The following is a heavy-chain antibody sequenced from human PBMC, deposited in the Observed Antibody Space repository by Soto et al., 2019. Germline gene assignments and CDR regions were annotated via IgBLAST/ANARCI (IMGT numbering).Heavy chain of an antibody. CDR3: ARPKSITMVRGVINDAFGI. V-gene: IGHV5-10-1*01. J-gene: IGHJ3*02. CDR1: NFIGLC. CDR2: IDPSDSYT. D-gene: IGHD3-10*01. Sequence: NFIGLCSSRVLQMTGKGLEWMGRIDPSDSYTNYSPSFQGHVTISADKSISTAYLQWSSLKASDTAMYYCARPKSITMVRGVINDAFGIWGQGTMVTV.